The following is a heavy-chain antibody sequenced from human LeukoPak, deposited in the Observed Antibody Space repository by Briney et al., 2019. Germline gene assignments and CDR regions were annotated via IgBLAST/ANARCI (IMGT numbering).Heavy chain of an antibody. V-gene: IGHV3-23*01. J-gene: IGHJ4*02. CDR2: ITNTGGGT. CDR3: AKRGLKEFDY. D-gene: IGHD3-10*01. Sequence: GGSLRLPCAASGITFSNYPMSWVRQTPGKGLEWVSAITNTGGGTYYADSVKGRFTISRDNSKNTLYLQMNSLRADDTAVYYCAKRGLKEFDYWGQGTLVTVSS. CDR1: GITFSNYP.